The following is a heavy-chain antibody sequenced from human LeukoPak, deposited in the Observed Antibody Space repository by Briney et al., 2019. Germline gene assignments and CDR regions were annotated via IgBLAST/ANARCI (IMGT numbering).Heavy chain of an antibody. V-gene: IGHV4-39*01. Sequence: SETLSVTCTVSGGSISRSSHYWGWIRQPPGKGLEWIGSIYSSGSTYYSPSLKSRITISVDTSKNQFSLRLSSVTAADTAVYYCARAQSFIAAAAYWGQGTLVTVSS. CDR2: IYSSGST. J-gene: IGHJ4*02. D-gene: IGHD6-13*01. CDR1: GGSISRSSHY. CDR3: ARAQSFIAAAAY.